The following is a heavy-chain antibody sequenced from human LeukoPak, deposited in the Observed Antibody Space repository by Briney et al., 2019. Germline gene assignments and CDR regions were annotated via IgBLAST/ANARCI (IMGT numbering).Heavy chain of an antibody. CDR3: ARDVLLWFGAFDY. D-gene: IGHD3-10*01. J-gene: IGHJ4*02. CDR1: GGSFSGYY. Sequence: SETLSLTCAVYGGSFSGYYWSWIRQPPGKGLEWIGEINHSGSTNYNPSLKSRVTISVDTSKNQFSLKLSSVTAADTAVYYCARDVLLWFGAFDYWGQGTLVTVSS. V-gene: IGHV4-34*01. CDR2: INHSGST.